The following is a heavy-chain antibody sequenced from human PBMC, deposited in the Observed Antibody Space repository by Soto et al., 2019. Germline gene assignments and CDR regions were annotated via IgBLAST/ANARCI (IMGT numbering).Heavy chain of an antibody. CDR3: ARVKRLVGKGGYYNTVTAV. D-gene: IGHD6-6*01. J-gene: IGHJ6*02. Sequence: PSRGLEWLGRTYYRSKWYNDYAVSVKSRITINPDTSRNQFSLQLNSVTPEDTAVYYCARVKRLVGKGGYYNTVTAVWRHRTTVTVSS. CDR2: TYYRSKWYN. V-gene: IGHV6-1*01.